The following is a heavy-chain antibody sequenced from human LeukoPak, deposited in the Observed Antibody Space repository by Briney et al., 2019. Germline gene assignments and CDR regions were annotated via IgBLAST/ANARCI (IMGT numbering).Heavy chain of an antibody. Sequence: GGSLRLSCAAAGFPFNTYAMSWVRQAPGKGLEWVSVISDSGGTIHYADSVKGRFTISRDNSKNTLYLQMNSLRVEDTAVYYCARDRYSSGWATNGMDVWGQGTTVTVSS. CDR2: ISDSGGTI. J-gene: IGHJ6*02. CDR1: GFPFNTYA. CDR3: ARDRYSSGWATNGMDV. V-gene: IGHV3-23*01. D-gene: IGHD6-19*01.